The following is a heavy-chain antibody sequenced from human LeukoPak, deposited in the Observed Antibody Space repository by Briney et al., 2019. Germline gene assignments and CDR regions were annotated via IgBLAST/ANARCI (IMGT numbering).Heavy chain of an antibody. CDR3: AKAPYSAWFDP. D-gene: IGHD2-15*01. Sequence: GRSLRLSCAASGFTFDDYAMHWVRQAPGKGLEWVSGISWNSGSIGYADSVKGRFTISRDNAKNSLYLQMNSLRAEDTALYYCAKAPYSAWFDPWGQGTLVTVSS. V-gene: IGHV3-9*01. CDR2: ISWNSGSI. CDR1: GFTFDDYA. J-gene: IGHJ5*02.